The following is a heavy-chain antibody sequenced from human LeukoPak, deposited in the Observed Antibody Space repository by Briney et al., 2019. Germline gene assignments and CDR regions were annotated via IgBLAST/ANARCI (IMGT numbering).Heavy chain of an antibody. Sequence: SETLSLTCTVSGDSIISEAYYCDWIRQPPGKGLEWIGDVNYGGGTYYNPSLKSRVTMSVDTSKNQFSLRLTSVTAADTAVYYCARHRRRNNWFDPWGQGTLVTVSS. V-gene: IGHV4-39*01. J-gene: IGHJ5*02. CDR1: GDSIISEAYY. CDR2: VNYGGGT. CDR3: ARHRRRNNWFDP.